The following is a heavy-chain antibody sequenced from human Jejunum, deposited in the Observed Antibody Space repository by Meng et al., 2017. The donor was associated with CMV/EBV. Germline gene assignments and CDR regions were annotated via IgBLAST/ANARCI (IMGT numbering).Heavy chain of an antibody. CDR1: TVSKNY. V-gene: IGHV3-53*01. J-gene: IGHJ6*02. CDR3: ASADIGVIDSYHYAMDV. D-gene: IGHD2-21*01. Sequence: TVSKNYMSWVRQAPGKGLEWVSSIYSGGTTYYADSVKGRFTISRDDSKNTLYLQMNSLTVADTAVYYCASADIGVIDSYHYAMDVWGQGTTVTVSS. CDR2: IYSGGTT.